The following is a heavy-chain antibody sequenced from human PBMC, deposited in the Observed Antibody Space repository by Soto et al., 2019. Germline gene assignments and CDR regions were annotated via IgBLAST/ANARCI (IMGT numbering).Heavy chain of an antibody. J-gene: IGHJ6*02. V-gene: IGHV3-15*07. Sequence: EVQLVESGGGLVKPGGSLRLSCAASGFTFSNAWMNWVRQAPGKGLEWVGRIKSKTDGGTTDYAAPVKGRFTISRDDSKNTLYLQMNSLKTEDTAVYYCTGNVKVWYDYYGMDVWGQGTTVTVSS. CDR1: GFTFSNAW. CDR2: IKSKTDGGTT. CDR3: TGNVKVWYDYYGMDV.